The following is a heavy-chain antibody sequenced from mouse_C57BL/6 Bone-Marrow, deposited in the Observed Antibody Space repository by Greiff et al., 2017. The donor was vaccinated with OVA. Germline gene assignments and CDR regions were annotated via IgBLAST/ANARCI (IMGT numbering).Heavy chain of an antibody. Sequence: EVQLQESGPVLVKPGASVKMSCKASGYTFTDSYMNWVKQSHGTSLEWIGVINPYNGGTSYNQKFTGKATLTVDKSSSTAYMELNSLTSEDSAVYYCASHYYGSSDWYFDVWGTGTTVTVSS. CDR1: GYTFTDSY. V-gene: IGHV1-19*01. D-gene: IGHD1-1*01. J-gene: IGHJ1*03. CDR3: ASHYYGSSDWYFDV. CDR2: INPYNGGT.